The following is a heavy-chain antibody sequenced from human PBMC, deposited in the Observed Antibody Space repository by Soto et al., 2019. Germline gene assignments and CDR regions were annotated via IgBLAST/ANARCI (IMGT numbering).Heavy chain of an antibody. V-gene: IGHV4-39*01. CDR1: GGSISSSSYY. CDR3: ARHRGGGYCSGGSCYLQDCYFDL. J-gene: IGHJ2*01. CDR2: IYYSGST. Sequence: QLQLQESGPGLVKPSETLSLTCTVSGGSISSSSYYWGWIRQPPGKGLEWIGSIYYSGSTYYNPSLKSRATISVDTSKNHFSLKLSSVTAADTAVYYCARHRGGGYCSGGSCYLQDCYFDLWGRGTLVTVSS. D-gene: IGHD2-15*01.